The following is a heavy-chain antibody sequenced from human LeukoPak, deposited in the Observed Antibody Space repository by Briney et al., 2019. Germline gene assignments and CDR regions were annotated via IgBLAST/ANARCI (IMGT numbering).Heavy chain of an antibody. CDR3: ARFNYYDSSGLLDY. J-gene: IGHJ4*02. D-gene: IGHD3-22*01. Sequence: SETLSLTCTVSGGSISSSSNYWGWIRQPPGKGLEWIGSIYYSGSTYYNPSLKSRVTISVDTSKNQFSLKLSSVTAADTAVYYCARFNYYDSSGLLDYWGQGTLVTVSS. CDR1: GGSISSSSNY. CDR2: IYYSGST. V-gene: IGHV4-39*01.